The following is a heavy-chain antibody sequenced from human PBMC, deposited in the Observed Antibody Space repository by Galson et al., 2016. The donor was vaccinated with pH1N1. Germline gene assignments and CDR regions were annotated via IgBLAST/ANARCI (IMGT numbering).Heavy chain of an antibody. CDR3: TRDLGRLRDY. CDR1: GYTFTGYY. D-gene: IGHD1-26*01. Sequence: SVKVSCKASGYTFTGYYMHWVRQAPGQGLEWMGVIDPSDGGTTYAQKFQARVTMTRDTSTSTVYVEVYSLKSEDTAVYYCTRDLGRLRDYWGQGTLVTVSS. J-gene: IGHJ4*02. V-gene: IGHV1-46*03. CDR2: IDPSDGGT.